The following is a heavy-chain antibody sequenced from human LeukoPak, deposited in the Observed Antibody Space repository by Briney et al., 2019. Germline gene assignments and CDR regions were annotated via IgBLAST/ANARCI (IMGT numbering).Heavy chain of an antibody. CDR1: GGTFTTYD. V-gene: IGHV1-8*01. CDR3: VRSVPAQGTAMALFDH. CDR2: MNPNSGNT. J-gene: IGHJ4*02. D-gene: IGHD6-19*01. Sequence: ASVKVSCKASGGTFTTYDINSVRQAPGQGPEWVGWMNPNSGNTGHAQKFQGRVTMTRDTSISTAYLELSSLRSEDTAVFYCVRSVPAQGTAMALFDHWGQGTLVTVSS.